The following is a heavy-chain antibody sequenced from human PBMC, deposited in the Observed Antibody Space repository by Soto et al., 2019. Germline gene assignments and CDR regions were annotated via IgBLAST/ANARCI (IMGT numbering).Heavy chain of an antibody. CDR1: GYTFTSYY. V-gene: IGHV1-46*01. CDR3: ARGGEQQLVRIYYYGMDV. CDR2: INPSGGST. Sequence: GASVKVSCKASGYTFTSYYMPWVRQAPGQGLEWMGIINPSGGSTSYAQKFQGRVTMTRDTSTSTVYMELSSLRSEDTAVYYCARGGEQQLVRIYYYGMDVWGQGTTVTVSS. J-gene: IGHJ6*02. D-gene: IGHD6-13*01.